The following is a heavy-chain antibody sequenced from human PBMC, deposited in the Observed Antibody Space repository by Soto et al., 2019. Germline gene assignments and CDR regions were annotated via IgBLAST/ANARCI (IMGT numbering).Heavy chain of an antibody. CDR2: INPNSGGT. J-gene: IGHJ6*02. D-gene: IGHD6-13*01. CDR3: ARAPKSSSWYGYYYSYGMDV. Sequence: ASVKVSCKAAGYTFTGYYMHWGRQAPGQGLEWMGWINPNSGGTNYAQKFQGRVTMTRDTSISTAYMELSRLRSDDTAVYYCARAPKSSSWYGYYYSYGMDVWGQGTTVTVPS. V-gene: IGHV1-2*02. CDR1: GYTFTGYY.